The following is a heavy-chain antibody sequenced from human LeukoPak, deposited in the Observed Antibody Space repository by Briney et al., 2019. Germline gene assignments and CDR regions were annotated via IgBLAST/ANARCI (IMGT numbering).Heavy chain of an antibody. Sequence: GWSLRLSCAASGFTFSSYGMHWVRQAPGKGLEWVAVISYDGSNKYYADSVKGRFTISRDNSKNTLYLQMNSLRAEDTAVYYCAKVGTYYDFWSGYSYFDYWGQGTLVTVSS. V-gene: IGHV3-30*18. CDR3: AKVGTYYDFWSGYSYFDY. J-gene: IGHJ4*02. CDR1: GFTFSSYG. D-gene: IGHD3-3*01. CDR2: ISYDGSNK.